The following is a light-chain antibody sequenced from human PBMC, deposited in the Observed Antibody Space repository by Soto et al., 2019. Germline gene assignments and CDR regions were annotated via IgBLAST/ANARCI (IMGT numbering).Light chain of an antibody. Sequence: EIVMTQSPAPLSVSPGERATLSCRASQSVSSNLAWYQQQPGQAPRLLIYGASTRATGIPARCSGSGSGAEFPLTTSSLQSEDFVVYYCQQYTNWPPWTFGQGTKVEIK. CDR3: QQYTNWPPWT. V-gene: IGKV3-15*01. CDR2: GAS. CDR1: QSVSSN. J-gene: IGKJ1*01.